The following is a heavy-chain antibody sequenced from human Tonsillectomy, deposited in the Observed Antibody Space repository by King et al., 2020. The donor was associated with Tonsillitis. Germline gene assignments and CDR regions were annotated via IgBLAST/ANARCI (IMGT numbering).Heavy chain of an antibody. V-gene: IGHV4-34*01. J-gene: IGHJ4*02. CDR2: INHSGST. Sequence: VQLQQWGAGLLKPSETLSLTCAVYGGSFSGYYWSWIRQPPGKGLEWIGEINHSGSTNYNPSLKRRVTITVDTSNNQFSLKLSSVTAADTAVYYCARSGYYLYPVDYWGQGTLVTVSS. CDR1: GGSFSGYY. D-gene: IGHD3-22*01. CDR3: ARSGYYLYPVDY.